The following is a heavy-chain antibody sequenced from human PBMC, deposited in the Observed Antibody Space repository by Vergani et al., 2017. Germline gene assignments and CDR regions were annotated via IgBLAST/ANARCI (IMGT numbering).Heavy chain of an antibody. CDR3: AKARYPNCKGGNCYSYYYGLDL. Sequence: EVQLLESGGNLIQPGGSLRLSCGASGFTFSSYAMTWVRLAPGKGSQWVSAISGSGGNTFYTDSVKGRFTISRDNSKDTLYLQMNSLRVEDTAIYYCAKARYPNCKGGNCYSYYYGLDLWGQGTTVTVSS. V-gene: IGHV3-23*01. CDR2: ISGSGGNT. CDR1: GFTFSSYA. D-gene: IGHD2-21*01. J-gene: IGHJ6*02.